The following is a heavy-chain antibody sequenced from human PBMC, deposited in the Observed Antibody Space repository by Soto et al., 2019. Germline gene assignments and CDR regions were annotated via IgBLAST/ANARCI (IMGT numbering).Heavy chain of an antibody. CDR1: GFTFSSYA. J-gene: IGHJ4*02. CDR2: ISGSGGST. V-gene: IGHV3-23*01. CDR3: AKGSPREEQLVSY. Sequence: EVQLLESGGGLVQPGGSLRLSCAASGFTFSSYAMSWVRQPPGKALEWVSAISGSGGSTYYADSVKGRFTISRDNSKNALYLQMNSLRAEDTAVYYGAKGSPREEQLVSYWGQGTLVTVSS. D-gene: IGHD6-6*01.